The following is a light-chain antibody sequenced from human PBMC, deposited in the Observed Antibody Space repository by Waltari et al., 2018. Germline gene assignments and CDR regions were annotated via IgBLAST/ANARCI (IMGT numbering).Light chain of an antibody. CDR3: SSYAGSSTYVI. CDR1: TSNVGSYDL. V-gene: IGLV2-23*02. J-gene: IGLJ2*01. Sequence: QSALTQPASVSGSPGQSITISCTGTTSNVGSYDLVSWYQRHPGKAPKLLIYEVNKRPSGVSHRVSASKSGNTASLTISGLQTEDEADYFCSSYAGSSTYVIFGGGTQVTVL. CDR2: EVN.